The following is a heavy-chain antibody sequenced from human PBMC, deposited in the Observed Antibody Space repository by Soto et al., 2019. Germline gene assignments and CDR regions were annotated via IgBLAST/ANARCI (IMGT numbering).Heavy chain of an antibody. CDR2: INHSGST. D-gene: IGHD4-17*01. J-gene: IGHJ6*02. V-gene: IGHV4-34*01. Sequence: QVQLQQWGAGLLKPSETLSLTCAVYGGSFSGYYWSWIRQPPGKGLEWIGEINHSGSTNYNPSLKSRVTISVDTSKNQFSLKLSSVTAADTAVYYCARGGTTVTTPNHGMDVWGQGTTVTVSS. CDR1: GGSFSGYY. CDR3: ARGGTTVTTPNHGMDV.